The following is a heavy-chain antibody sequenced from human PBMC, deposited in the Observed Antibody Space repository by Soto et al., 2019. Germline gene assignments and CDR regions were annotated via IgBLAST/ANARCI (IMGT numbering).Heavy chain of an antibody. CDR3: ARGPYRAEDDYFEC. D-gene: IGHD1-26*01. Sequence: SQSLSLTCAISVYSVSRNSAASSWIIRSPSRGLEWLLRTYYRSKWYNDYAVSVKSRITINPDTSKNQFSLQLNSVTPEATAVYYWARGPYRAEDDYFECWGQRTMVNVAS. CDR2: TYYRSKWYN. V-gene: IGHV6-1*01. J-gene: IGHJ4*02. CDR1: VYSVSRNSAA.